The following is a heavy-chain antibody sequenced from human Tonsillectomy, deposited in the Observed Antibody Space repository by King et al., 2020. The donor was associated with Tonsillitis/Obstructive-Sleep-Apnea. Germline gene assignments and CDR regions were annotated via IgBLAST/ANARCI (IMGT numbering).Heavy chain of an antibody. Sequence: QLVQSGAEVKKPGESLKISWEGAGYSVTTYWIVWVRQMPGKDLEWIGIIYPGDSDTRYSPSFQGHVTISADKSISTAYLQWSSLKASDTAMYYCARHRTSGSLEPGGYWGQGTLVTVSS. J-gene: IGHJ4*02. D-gene: IGHD1-26*01. V-gene: IGHV5-51*01. CDR1: GYSVTTYW. CDR3: ARHRTSGSLEPGGY. CDR2: IYPGDSDT.